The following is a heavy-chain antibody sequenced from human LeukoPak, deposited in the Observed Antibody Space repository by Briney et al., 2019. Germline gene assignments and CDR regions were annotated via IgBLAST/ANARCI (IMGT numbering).Heavy chain of an antibody. J-gene: IGHJ4*02. CDR3: ARGYYEYGSGSQDY. CDR2: INPSDGST. V-gene: IGHV1-46*01. CDR1: GYIFTNYY. Sequence: ASVKVSCKASGYIFTNYYLHWVRQAPGQGLEWMGIINPSDGSTTYAQRFQGRVTMTRNTSISTAYMELSSLRSEDTAVYYCARGYYEYGSGSQDYWGQGTLVTVSS. D-gene: IGHD3-10*01.